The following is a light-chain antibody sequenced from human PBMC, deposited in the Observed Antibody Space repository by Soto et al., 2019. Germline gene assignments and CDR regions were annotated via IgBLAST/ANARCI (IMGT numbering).Light chain of an antibody. Sequence: EIVMTQSPATRSVSPGERATLSCRASQSVSSNLAWYQQKPGQAPRLLIYGASTRATGIPARFSGSGSGTEFTLTISSLQSEDFAVYYCQQYNNWLTFGPGTKVDIK. J-gene: IGKJ3*01. CDR1: QSVSSN. V-gene: IGKV3-15*01. CDR2: GAS. CDR3: QQYNNWLT.